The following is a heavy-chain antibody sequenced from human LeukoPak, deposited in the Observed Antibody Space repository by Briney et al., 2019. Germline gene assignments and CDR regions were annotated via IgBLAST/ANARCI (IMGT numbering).Heavy chain of an antibody. CDR1: GGSFSGYY. D-gene: IGHD2-8*01. CDR3: ARGKCTNGVCYIFFDY. CDR2: INHSGST. V-gene: IGHV4-34*01. Sequence: SETLSLTCAVYGGSFSGYYWSWIRQPPGKGLEWIGEINHSGSTNYNPSLKSRVTISVDTSKNQFSLKLSSVTAADTAVYYCARGKCTNGVCYIFFDYWGQGTPVTVSS. J-gene: IGHJ4*02.